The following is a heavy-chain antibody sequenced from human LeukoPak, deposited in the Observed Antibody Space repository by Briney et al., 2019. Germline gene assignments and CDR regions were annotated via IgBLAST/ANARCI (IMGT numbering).Heavy chain of an antibody. J-gene: IGHJ5*02. CDR2: IYYSGST. V-gene: IGHV4-61*03. Sequence: PSETLSLTCTVSGGSVSSGSYYWSWIRQPPGKGLEWIGDIYYSGSTNYNPSLKSRVTISVDTSKNHFSLKLSSVTAADTAVYYCARVDRDGYNYNWFDPWGQGTLVTVSS. CDR3: ARVDRDGYNYNWFDP. D-gene: IGHD5-24*01. CDR1: GGSVSSGSYY.